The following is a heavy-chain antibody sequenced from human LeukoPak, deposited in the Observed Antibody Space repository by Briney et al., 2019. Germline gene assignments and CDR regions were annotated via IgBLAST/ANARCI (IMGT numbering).Heavy chain of an antibody. J-gene: IGHJ3*02. D-gene: IGHD2-2*01. CDR3: AASIGYCSSTSCYADAFDI. CDR1: GFTFSTSW. Sequence: PGGSLRLSCVASGFTFSTSWMNWVRQAPGKGLEWVSSISSSSSYIYYADSVKGRFTISRDNAKNSLYLQMNSLRAEDTAVYYCAASIGYCSSTSCYADAFDIWGQGTMVTVSS. V-gene: IGHV3-21*04. CDR2: ISSSSSYI.